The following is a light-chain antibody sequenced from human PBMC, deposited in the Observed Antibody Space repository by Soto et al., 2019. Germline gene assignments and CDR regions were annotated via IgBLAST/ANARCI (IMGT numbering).Light chain of an antibody. CDR2: GNT. J-gene: IGLJ2*01. CDR1: SSNIGAGYD. CDR3: LSFDSRLSVV. Sequence: QSVLTQPPSVSGAPGQRVTISCTGSSSNIGAGYDVHWYQQLPGRAPKLLIYGNTNRPSGVPDRFSGSKSGTSASLAITGLHYEDEDDYYCLSFDSRLSVVFSEGTKLTVL. V-gene: IGLV1-40*01.